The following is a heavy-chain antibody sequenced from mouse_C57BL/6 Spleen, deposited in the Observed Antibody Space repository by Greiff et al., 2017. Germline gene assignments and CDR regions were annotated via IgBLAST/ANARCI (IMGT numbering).Heavy chain of an antibody. CDR1: GYTFTDYY. J-gene: IGHJ4*01. CDR3: ARWGRREALDY. Sequence: VQLQQSGPELVKPGASVKISCKASGYTFTDYYMNWVKQSHGQSLEWIGDINPNNGGTSYNQKFKGKATLTVAKSSSPAYLELRSLTEEDAAVYYGARWGRREALDYWGQGTSVTVSS. CDR2: INPNNGGT. V-gene: IGHV1-26*01.